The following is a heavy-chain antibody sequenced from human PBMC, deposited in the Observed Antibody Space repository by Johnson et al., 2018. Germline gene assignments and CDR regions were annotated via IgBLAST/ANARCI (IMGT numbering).Heavy chain of an antibody. CDR3: ATDSTYYYDTRGYWGAFDL. CDR1: GFSFHDYS. CDR2: ISLSGGAI. Sequence: VESGTSLRLXCAASGFSFHDYSMHWVRQAPGKGLEWVSGISLSGGAIGYADSAKGRFTISRDNGKKSLDLQMNSLSDEDTAVYYCATDSTYYYDTRGYWGAFDLWGHGTMVTVSS. D-gene: IGHD3-22*01. J-gene: IGHJ3*01. V-gene: IGHV3-9*01.